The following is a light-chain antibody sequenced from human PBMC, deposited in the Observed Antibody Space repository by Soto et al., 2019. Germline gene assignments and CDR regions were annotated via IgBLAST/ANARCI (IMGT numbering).Light chain of an antibody. Sequence: NFMLTQPHSVSESPGKTLTISCTGSSGNIASNYVQWYQQRPGSAPTTVIYGDNQRPSGVPDRFSGSIDTSSNSASLTISGLGNEYGAAYYFQFKDSSSVIFGGGTNLTVL. CDR2: GDN. CDR1: SGNIASNY. J-gene: IGLJ2*01. CDR3: QFKDSSSVI. V-gene: IGLV6-57*02.